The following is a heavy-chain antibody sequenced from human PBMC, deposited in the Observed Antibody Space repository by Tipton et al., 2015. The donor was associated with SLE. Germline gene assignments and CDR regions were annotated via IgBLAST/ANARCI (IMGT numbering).Heavy chain of an antibody. J-gene: IGHJ4*02. CDR3: ARSKGVGYFDY. CDR2: IFYAFSAGTT. D-gene: IGHD1-26*01. Sequence: TLSLTCTVSGGSISSSHHYWGWIRQPPGEGLEWIGHIFYAFSAGTTYYNPSLKGRVTISAETSKNTVYVQMNSLRAEDTAVYYCARSKGVGYFDYWGQGTLVTVSS. CDR1: GGSISSSHHY. V-gene: IGHV4-39*01.